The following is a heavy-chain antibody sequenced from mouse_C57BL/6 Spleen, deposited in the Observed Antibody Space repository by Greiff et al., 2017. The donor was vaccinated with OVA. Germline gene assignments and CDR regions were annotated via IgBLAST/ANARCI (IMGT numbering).Heavy chain of an antibody. CDR2: IDPEDGET. V-gene: IGHV14-2*01. CDR3: ANYGSSYRTRYCDY. CDR1: GFNIKDYY. D-gene: IGHD1-1*01. Sequence: EVQLQQSGAELVKPGASVKLSCTASGFNIKDYYMHWVKQRTEQGLEWIGRIDPEDGETKYAPKFPGKATITADTSSNTAYLQLSSLTSEDTAVYYCANYGSSYRTRYCDYWGQGTTLTVSS. J-gene: IGHJ2*01.